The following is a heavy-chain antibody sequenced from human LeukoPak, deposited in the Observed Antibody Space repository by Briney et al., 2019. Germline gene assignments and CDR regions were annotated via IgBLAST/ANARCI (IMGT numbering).Heavy chain of an antibody. D-gene: IGHD5-24*01. CDR2: IRYVGINK. CDR1: GFTFSTYG. J-gene: IGHJ4*02. Sequence: GGSLRLSCAASGFTFSTYGMHWVRQAPGKGLEWVSFIRYVGINKYYADSVKGRFTISRDNSKNTLYLQMNSLRAEDTAVYYCAKDDGYNYFLDYWGQGTLVTVSS. CDR3: AKDDGYNYFLDY. V-gene: IGHV3-30*02.